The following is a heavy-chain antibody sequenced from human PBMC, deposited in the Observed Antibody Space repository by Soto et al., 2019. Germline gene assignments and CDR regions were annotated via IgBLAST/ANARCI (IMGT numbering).Heavy chain of an antibody. CDR1: GXXXXXXX. D-gene: IGHD6-6*01. CDR3: ARAGNVAARGWFDP. CDR2: IIPIFGTA. Sequence: VKKPGSSVKVXXKASGXXXXXXXISWVRQAPXXXXXWMGGIIPIFGTANYAQKFQGRVTITADESTSTAYMELSSLRSEDTAVYYCARAGNVAARGWFDPWGQGTLVTVSS. J-gene: IGHJ5*02. V-gene: IGHV1-69*01.